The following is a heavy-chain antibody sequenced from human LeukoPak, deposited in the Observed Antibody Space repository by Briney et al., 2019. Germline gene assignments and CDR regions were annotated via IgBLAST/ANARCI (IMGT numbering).Heavy chain of an antibody. CDR2: MNPSGGST. Sequence: ASVKVSCKESGYTFTSYYMHWVRQAPGQGLEWMGIMNPSGGSTSYAQKFQGRVTMTRDTSTSTVYMELSSPRSEDTAVYYCARGLEDDFWSGYGINFDYWGQGTLVTVSS. V-gene: IGHV1-46*01. CDR1: GYTFTSYY. CDR3: ARGLEDDFWSGYGINFDY. J-gene: IGHJ4*02. D-gene: IGHD3-3*01.